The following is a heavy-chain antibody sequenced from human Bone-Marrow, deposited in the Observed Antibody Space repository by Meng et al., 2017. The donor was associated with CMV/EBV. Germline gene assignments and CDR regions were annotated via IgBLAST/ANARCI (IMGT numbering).Heavy chain of an antibody. D-gene: IGHD3-16*01. Sequence: LRLSCAVYGGSFSGYYWNWIRQPPGKGLEWIGHIDYSGSTYYNPSLKSRLIVSVDTSKNQFSLKLSSMTAADTAVYYCARDRVWGLDYWGQGTLVTVSS. V-gene: IGHV4-34*09. CDR3: ARDRVWGLDY. CDR2: IDYSGST. CDR1: GGSFSGYY. J-gene: IGHJ4*02.